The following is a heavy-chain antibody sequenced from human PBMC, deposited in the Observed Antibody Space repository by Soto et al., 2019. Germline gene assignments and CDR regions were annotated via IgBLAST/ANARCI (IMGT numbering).Heavy chain of an antibody. CDR1: SDSISSGGSS. CDR2: IYYVGST. V-gene: IGHV4-30-2*01. J-gene: IGHJ6*02. CDR3: ARALRSTVLTPPHYYYVMDV. D-gene: IGHD4-17*01. Sequence: TLSLTCAVSSDSISSGGSSWSWIRQPPGKGLEWIGFIYYVGSTYYNPSLKSRATISVDWSENQFSLELSSVTAADTAVYYCARALRSTVLTPPHYYYVMDVWGQGTTVTVSS.